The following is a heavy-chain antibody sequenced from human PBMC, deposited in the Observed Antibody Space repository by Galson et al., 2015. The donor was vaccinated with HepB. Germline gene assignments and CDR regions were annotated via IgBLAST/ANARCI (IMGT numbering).Heavy chain of an antibody. V-gene: IGHV1-46*03. CDR1: GYTFTTYY. CDR3: ARVQSKELSWSDP. Sequence: SVKVSCKASGYTFTTYYIHWVRQAPGQGLEWMGIINPSGSSTIYAQKFQGRVTMTRDTSTSTVYMELSSLRSEDTAVYYCARVQSKELSWSDPWGQGTLVTVSS. J-gene: IGHJ5*02. D-gene: IGHD6-13*01. CDR2: INPSGSST.